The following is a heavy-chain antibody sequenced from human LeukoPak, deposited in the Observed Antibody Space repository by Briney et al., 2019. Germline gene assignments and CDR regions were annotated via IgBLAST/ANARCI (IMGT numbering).Heavy chain of an antibody. J-gene: IGHJ4*02. CDR1: GFTLSSYW. CDR3: AREVTVTDFDY. V-gene: IGHV3-7*01. CDR2: IEEDGSEK. Sequence: GGSLRLSCAASGFTLSSYWMTWVRQAPGKGLEWVADIEEDGSEKYYVDSVKGRFTISRDNAKNSLYLQMNSLRAEDTAVYYCAREVTVTDFDYWGQGTLVTVSS. D-gene: IGHD4-17*01.